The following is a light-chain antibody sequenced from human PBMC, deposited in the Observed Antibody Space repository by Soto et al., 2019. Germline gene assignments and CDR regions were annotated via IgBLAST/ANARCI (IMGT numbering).Light chain of an antibody. Sequence: EIVMTQSPATLSVSPGERVTLSCGASQSVSNKLGWYQHKPGQAPRLLIYDTSTRAAGTPARFTGSGSGTDFTLTISSLQSEDFAVYYCQQYNTWRSISFGQGTRLEI. CDR1: QSVSNK. V-gene: IGKV3-15*01. CDR2: DTS. CDR3: QQYNTWRSIS. J-gene: IGKJ5*01.